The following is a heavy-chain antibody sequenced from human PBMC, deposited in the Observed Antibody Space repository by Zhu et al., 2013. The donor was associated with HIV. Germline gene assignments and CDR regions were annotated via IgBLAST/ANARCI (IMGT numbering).Heavy chain of an antibody. Sequence: VQLVQSGAEVKKPGASVKVSCKASGYTFTGYYMHWVRQAPGQGLEWMGWINPNSGGTNYAQKFQGRVTMTRDTSISTAYMELSRLRSDDTAVYYCARDLRIAAAGTDAFDIWGQGTMVTVSS. CDR2: INPNSGGT. J-gene: IGHJ3*02. CDR3: ARDLRIAAAGTDAFDI. V-gene: IGHV1-2*02. D-gene: IGHD6-13*01. CDR1: GYTFTGYY.